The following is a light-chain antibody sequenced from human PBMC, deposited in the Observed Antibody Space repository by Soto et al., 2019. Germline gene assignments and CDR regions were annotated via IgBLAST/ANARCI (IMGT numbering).Light chain of an antibody. V-gene: IGKV3-20*01. Sequence: IVLTQSPCTLSLSPGERATLSCRAGQSVSSNYLAWYQQKPGQAPRLLIYGASSRATGIPDKFSGSGSGTDFTLTISRLEPEDFAVYYCQQYGSSPLTFGGGTKVDIK. CDR1: QSVSSNY. CDR3: QQYGSSPLT. J-gene: IGKJ4*01. CDR2: GAS.